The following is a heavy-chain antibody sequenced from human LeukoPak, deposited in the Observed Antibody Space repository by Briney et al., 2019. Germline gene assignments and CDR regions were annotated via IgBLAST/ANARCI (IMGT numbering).Heavy chain of an antibody. CDR2: IYYSGSA. J-gene: IGHJ3*02. D-gene: IGHD4-17*01. Sequence: SETLSLTCTVSGGSISGYYWSWIRQPPGEGLEWIGYIYYSGSANYNPSLRSRVIILVDTSKNQFSPKLSPVTAADTAVYYCARGTVTTSMKAFDIWGQGTMVTVSS. CDR1: GGSISGYY. CDR3: ARGTVTTSMKAFDI. V-gene: IGHV4-59*08.